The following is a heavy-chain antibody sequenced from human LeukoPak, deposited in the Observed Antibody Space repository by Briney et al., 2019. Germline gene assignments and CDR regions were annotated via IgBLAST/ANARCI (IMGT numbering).Heavy chain of an antibody. D-gene: IGHD3-16*01. CDR2: IYSSDNT. V-gene: IGHV3-66*02. CDR3: AGRRVLDASFDY. CDR1: GFTVSGNY. J-gene: IGHJ4*02. Sequence: GGSLRLSCAASGFTVSGNYMSWVRQAPGKGLEWVSVIYSSDNTYYIDSVRGRFTISRDNSKNTLYLQMNSLRAEDTAVYYCAGRRVLDASFDYWGQGTLVTVSS.